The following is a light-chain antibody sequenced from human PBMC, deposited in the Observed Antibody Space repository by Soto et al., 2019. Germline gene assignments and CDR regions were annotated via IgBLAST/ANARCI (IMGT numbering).Light chain of an antibody. CDR3: QQYFNWPLTWT. V-gene: IGKV3-15*01. CDR1: QSVRNY. Sequence: EIVLTQSPATLSLSPGERATLSCRASQSVRNYLAWYQQKPGQAPRLLVYGASTRATGVPARFSGSGSGIEFTLTISSLQSEDSAFYYCQQYFNWPLTWTFGPGTKVQIK. J-gene: IGKJ3*01. CDR2: GAS.